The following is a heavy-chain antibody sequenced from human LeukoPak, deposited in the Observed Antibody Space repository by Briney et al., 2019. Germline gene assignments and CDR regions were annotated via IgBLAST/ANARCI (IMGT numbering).Heavy chain of an antibody. J-gene: IGHJ4*02. CDR3: VVGTGCYTPRFDY. V-gene: IGHV3-74*01. CDR1: GFTFSSYW. Sequence: GGSLRLSCAASGFTFSSYWMHWVRQAPGKGLVWVSRINSDGSSTSYADSVKGRFTISRDNAKNTLYLQMNSLRAEDTAVYYCVVGTGCYTPRFDYWGQGTLVTVSS. D-gene: IGHD3/OR15-3a*01. CDR2: INSDGSST.